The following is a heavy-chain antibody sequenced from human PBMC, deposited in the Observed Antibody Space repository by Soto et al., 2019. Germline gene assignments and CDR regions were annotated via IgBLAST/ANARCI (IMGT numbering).Heavy chain of an antibody. CDR3: ARDRVLGSGYYCY. D-gene: IGHD3-22*01. Sequence: ASVKVSCKASGGTFSSYAISWVRQAPGQGLEWMGGIIPIFGTANYAQKLQGRVTITTDESTSTAYMELSSLRSDDTAVYYCARDRVLGSGYYCYWGQGTLVTVSS. CDR1: GGTFSSYA. J-gene: IGHJ4*02. V-gene: IGHV1-69*05. CDR2: IIPIFGTA.